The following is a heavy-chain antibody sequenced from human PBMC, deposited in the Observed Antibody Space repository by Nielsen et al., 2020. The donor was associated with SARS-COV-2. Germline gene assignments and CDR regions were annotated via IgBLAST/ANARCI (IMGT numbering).Heavy chain of an antibody. CDR3: ARVNWNYDAEGTSWFDP. J-gene: IGHJ5*02. CDR2: INWNGGST. D-gene: IGHD1-7*01. CDR1: GFTFDDYG. Sequence: GESLKISCAASGFTFDDYGMSWVRQAPGKGLEWVSGINWNGGSTGYADSVKGRFTISRDNAKNSLYLQMNSLRAEDTALYHCARVNWNYDAEGTSWFDPWGQGTLVTVSS. V-gene: IGHV3-20*01.